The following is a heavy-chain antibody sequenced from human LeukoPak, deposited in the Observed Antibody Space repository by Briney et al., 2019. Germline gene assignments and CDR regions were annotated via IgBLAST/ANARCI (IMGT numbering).Heavy chain of an antibody. V-gene: IGHV4-59*01. CDR2: IYYSGST. J-gene: IGHJ5*02. CDR3: ARESPGIAAAGFGNWFDP. CDR1: GGSISSYY. Sequence: PPETLSLTCTVSGGSISSYYWSWIRQPPGKGLEWIGYIYYSGSTNYNPSLKSRVTISVDTSKNQFSLKLSSVTAADTAVYYCARESPGIAAAGFGNWFDPWGQGTLVTVSS. D-gene: IGHD6-13*01.